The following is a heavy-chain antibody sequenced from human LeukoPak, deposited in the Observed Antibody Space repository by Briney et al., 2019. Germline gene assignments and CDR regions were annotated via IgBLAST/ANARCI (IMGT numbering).Heavy chain of an antibody. CDR2: ISYDGSNK. CDR3: AKDFGGSYSCFDY. D-gene: IGHD1-26*01. CDR1: GFTVSSYG. Sequence: GRSMTLSCAASGFTVSSYGMHWVRQAPGKGLEWVAVISYDGSNKYYADSVKGRFTISRDNSKNTLYLQMNSLRAEDTAVYYCAKDFGGSYSCFDYWGQGTLVTVSS. V-gene: IGHV3-30*18. J-gene: IGHJ4*02.